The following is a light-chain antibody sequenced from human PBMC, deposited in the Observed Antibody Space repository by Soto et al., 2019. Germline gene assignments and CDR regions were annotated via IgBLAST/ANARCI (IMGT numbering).Light chain of an antibody. Sequence: AIRMTQSPSSLSASTGDRVTITCRVSQGISSYLAWYQQKPGKAPKLLIYAASTLQSGVPSRFSGSGSGTDFTLTISCLQSEDFATYYCQKYYSYPHAFGGGTKV. CDR3: QKYYSYPHA. CDR1: QGISSY. CDR2: AAS. J-gene: IGKJ4*01. V-gene: IGKV1-8*01.